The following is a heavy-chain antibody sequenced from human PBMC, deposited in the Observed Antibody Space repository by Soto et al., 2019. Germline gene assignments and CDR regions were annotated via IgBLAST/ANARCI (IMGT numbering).Heavy chain of an antibody. D-gene: IGHD6-13*01. CDR2: ISGSGGST. Sequence: GGSLRLSCVATGFSFRNYAMNWVRQAPGKGLEWVSAISGSGGSTYYADSVKGRFTISRDNSKNTLYLQMNSLRAEDTAVYYCAKQQLVTNRYFDYWGQGTLVTVSS. CDR3: AKQQLVTNRYFDY. V-gene: IGHV3-23*01. J-gene: IGHJ4*02. CDR1: GFSFRNYA.